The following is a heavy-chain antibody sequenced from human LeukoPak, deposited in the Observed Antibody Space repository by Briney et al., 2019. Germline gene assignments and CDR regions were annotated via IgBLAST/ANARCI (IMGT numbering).Heavy chain of an antibody. D-gene: IGHD3-3*01. CDR2: ISGSGGST. J-gene: IGHJ4*02. V-gene: IGHV3-23*01. Sequence: PGGSLRLSWAASGFTLSSYGMSWVRQAPGKGLEWGSAISGSGGSTYYADSVKGRFTISRDNSKNTLYLHMNILRADDTAVYYCAKENKSGYYDFWSGYSTYYFDYWGQGTLVTVSS. CDR3: AKENKSGYYDFWSGYSTYYFDY. CDR1: GFTLSSYG.